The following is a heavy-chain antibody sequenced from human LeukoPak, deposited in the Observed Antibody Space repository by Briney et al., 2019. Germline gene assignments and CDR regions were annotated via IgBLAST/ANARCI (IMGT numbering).Heavy chain of an antibody. CDR3: AREISVATGAFDS. J-gene: IGHJ4*02. V-gene: IGHV3-53*01. Sequence: AGGSLRLSCAASGFTVSTNFINWVRQAPGKGLEWVSVIYNSGRTFYADSVKGRFTISRDISKNTLYLQMNSLRVEDTAVYYCAREISVATGAFDSWGQGTLVTVSS. CDR2: IYNSGRT. D-gene: IGHD6-19*01. CDR1: GFTVSTNF.